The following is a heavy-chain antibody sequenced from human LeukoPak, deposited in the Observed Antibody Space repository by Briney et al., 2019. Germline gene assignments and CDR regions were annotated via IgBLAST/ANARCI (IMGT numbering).Heavy chain of an antibody. J-gene: IGHJ4*02. CDR3: ARQNYGGNSVSDY. D-gene: IGHD4-23*01. Sequence: GGSLRLSCAASGFTFSSYWMHWVRQVPGQGLVWVSHIDGDGRIAHYGDSVKGRFTISRDNAKNSLYLQMNSLRAEDTAVYYCARQNYGGNSVSDYWGQGTLVTVSS. V-gene: IGHV3-74*01. CDR1: GFTFSSYW. CDR2: IDGDGRIA.